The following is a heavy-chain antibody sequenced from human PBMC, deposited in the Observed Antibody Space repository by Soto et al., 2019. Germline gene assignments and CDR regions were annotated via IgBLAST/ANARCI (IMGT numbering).Heavy chain of an antibody. J-gene: IGHJ6*02. CDR2: IIPIFGTA. D-gene: IGHD5-18*01. CDR1: GGTFSSYA. CDR3: ARDGRGYSYGHEALYYYYGMDV. V-gene: IGHV1-69*13. Sequence: ASVKVSCKTSGGTFSSYAISWVRQAPGQGLEWMGGIIPIFGTANYAQKFQGRVTITADESTSTAYMELSSLRSEDTAVYYCARDGRGYSYGHEALYYYYGMDVWGQGTTVTVSS.